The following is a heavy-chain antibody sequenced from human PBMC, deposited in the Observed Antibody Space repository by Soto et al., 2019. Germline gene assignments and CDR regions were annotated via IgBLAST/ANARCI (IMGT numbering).Heavy chain of an antibody. CDR2: ISSSSSTI. Sequence: GGSLRLSCAASGFTFSSYGMHWVRQAPGKGLEWVSYISSSSSTIYYADSVKARFTISRDNSKNTLYLQMNSLRAEDTAVYYCAKDALDSSVIWYYFDYWGQGTLVTVSS. CDR3: AKDALDSSVIWYYFDY. V-gene: IGHV3-48*01. D-gene: IGHD3-22*01. J-gene: IGHJ4*02. CDR1: GFTFSSYG.